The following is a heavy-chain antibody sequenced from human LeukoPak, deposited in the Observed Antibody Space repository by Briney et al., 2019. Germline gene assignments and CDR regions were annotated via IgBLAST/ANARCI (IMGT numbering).Heavy chain of an antibody. CDR1: GYTLTELS. J-gene: IGHJ5*02. D-gene: IGHD2-15*01. CDR3: ATMLPLDIVVVKDWFDP. V-gene: IGHV1-24*01. CDR2: FDPEDGET. Sequence: GASVKVSCKVSGYTLTELSMHWVRQAPGKGLEWMGGFDPEDGETIYAQKFQGRVTMTEDTSTDTAYMELSSLRSEDTAVYYCATMLPLDIVVVKDWFDPWGQGTLVTVSS.